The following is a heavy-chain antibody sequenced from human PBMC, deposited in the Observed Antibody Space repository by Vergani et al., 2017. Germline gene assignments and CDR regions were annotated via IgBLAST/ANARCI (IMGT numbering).Heavy chain of an antibody. D-gene: IGHD6-6*01. J-gene: IGHJ4*02. CDR2: ISWNSGSI. V-gene: IGHV3-9*01. Sequence: EVQLVESGGGLVQPGRSLRLSCAASGFTFDDYAMHWVRQAPGKGLEWVSGISWNSGSIGYADSVKGRFTISRDNAKNSLYLQMNSLRAEDTAVYYCARDGPVGAARPYDYWGQGTLVTVSS. CDR1: GFTFDDYA. CDR3: ARDGPVGAARPYDY.